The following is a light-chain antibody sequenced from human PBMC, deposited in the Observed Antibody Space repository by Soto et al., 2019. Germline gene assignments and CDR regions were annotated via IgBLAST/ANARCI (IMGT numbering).Light chain of an antibody. CDR3: QTWGTGIHVV. CDR2: LNSDGSH. Sequence: QAVVTQSPSASASLGASVKLTCTLSSGHSNYAIAWHQQQPEKGPRYLMKLNSDGSHNKGDGIPDRFSGSSSGAERYLTISSLQSEDEADYYCQTWGTGIHVVFGGGTQLTVL. J-gene: IGLJ2*01. V-gene: IGLV4-69*01. CDR1: SGHSNYA.